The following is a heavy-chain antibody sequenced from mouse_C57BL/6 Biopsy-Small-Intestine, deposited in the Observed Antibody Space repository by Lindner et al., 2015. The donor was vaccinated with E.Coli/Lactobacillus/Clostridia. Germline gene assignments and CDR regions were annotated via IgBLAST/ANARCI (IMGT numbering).Heavy chain of an antibody. D-gene: IGHD1-1*01. CDR3: ARIRSFYAVDY. V-gene: IGHV1-63*01. Sequence: VQLQESGAELVRPGTSVKMSCKASGYTFTNYWIGWAKQRPGHGLEWIGDIYPGGGYTNYNEKFKGKATLTADKSSSTAYMQFSSLTTEDVCHSITCARIRSFYAVDYWGQGTSVTVSS. CDR2: IYPGGGYT. CDR1: GYTFTNYW. J-gene: IGHJ4*01.